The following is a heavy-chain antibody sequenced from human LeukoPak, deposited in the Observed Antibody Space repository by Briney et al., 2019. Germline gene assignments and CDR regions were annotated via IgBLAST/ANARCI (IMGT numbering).Heavy chain of an antibody. J-gene: IGHJ5*02. D-gene: IGHD6-13*01. CDR2: INDSGRT. CDR3: ARGGSSSWYGWFDP. Sequence: RSETLSLTCAVYGGSLSGYYWRWISQQGGKGLEWIGEINDSGRTNYNPSLRSRVTISVDTSKNQFRLQLSSVTAADTAVYYCARGGSSSWYGWFDPWGQGTLVTVSS. CDR1: GGSLSGYY. V-gene: IGHV4-34*01.